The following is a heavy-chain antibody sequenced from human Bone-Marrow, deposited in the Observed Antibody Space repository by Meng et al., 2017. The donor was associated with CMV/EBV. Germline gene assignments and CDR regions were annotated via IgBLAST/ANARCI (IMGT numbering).Heavy chain of an antibody. CDR1: GYSFTSYW. V-gene: IGHV5-51*01. CDR3: ARRVVMGSPFGYYYDSSGYYEQTRYYFDY. Sequence: KVSCKGSGYSFTSYWIGWVRQMPGKGLEWMGIIYPGDSDTRYSPSFQGQVTISADKSISTAYLQWSSLKASDTAMYYCARRVVMGSPFGYYYDSSGYYEQTRYYFDYWGQGTLVTVSS. D-gene: IGHD3-22*01. J-gene: IGHJ4*02. CDR2: IYPGDSDT.